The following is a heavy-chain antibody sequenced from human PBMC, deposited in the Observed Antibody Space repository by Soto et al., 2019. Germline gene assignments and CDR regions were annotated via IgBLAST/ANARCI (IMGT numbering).Heavy chain of an antibody. CDR3: AKEWGKNSSSWYVDY. CDR1: GFTFSSYA. CDR2: ISGSGCST. Sequence: GGSLRLSCAASGFTFSSYAMSWVRQAPGKGLEWVSAISGSGCSTYYADSVKGRFTISRDNSKNTLYLQMNSLRAEDTAVYYCAKEWGKNSSSWYVDYWGQGTLVTVSS. D-gene: IGHD6-13*01. J-gene: IGHJ4*02. V-gene: IGHV3-23*01.